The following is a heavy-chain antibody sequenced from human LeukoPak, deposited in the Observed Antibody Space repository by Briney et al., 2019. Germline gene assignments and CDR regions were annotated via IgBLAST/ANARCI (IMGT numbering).Heavy chain of an antibody. CDR3: AKTMHNYGDPGMDY. CDR2: ISGSGGST. CDR1: GFTFSSYA. V-gene: IGHV3-23*01. J-gene: IGHJ4*02. D-gene: IGHD4-17*01. Sequence: GGSLRPSCAASGFTFSSYAMSWVRQAPGRGLEWVSAISGSGGSTYYADSVKGRFTISRDNSKNTLYLQMNSLRAEDTAVYYCAKTMHNYGDPGMDYWGQGTLVTVSS.